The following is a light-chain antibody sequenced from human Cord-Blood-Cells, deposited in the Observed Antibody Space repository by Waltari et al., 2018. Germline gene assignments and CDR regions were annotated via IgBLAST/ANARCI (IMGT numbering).Light chain of an antibody. Sequence: DIQMTQSPSSLSASVGDRVTITCRASQSISSYLNWYQQKPGKGPKLLSYAASSLQSWVPSRFSGSGSGTDFTLTISSLQPEDFATYYCQQSYSTPLTFGGGTKVEIK. V-gene: IGKV1-39*01. CDR2: AAS. J-gene: IGKJ4*01. CDR3: QQSYSTPLT. CDR1: QSISSY.